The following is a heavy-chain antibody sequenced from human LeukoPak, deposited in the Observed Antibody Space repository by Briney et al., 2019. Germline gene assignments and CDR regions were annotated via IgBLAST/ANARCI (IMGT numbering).Heavy chain of an antibody. CDR2: ISRSGSTK. J-gene: IGHJ4*02. CDR1: GFTFSDYN. Sequence: PGGSLRLSCAASGFTFSDYNMRWIRQAPGKGLEWVSSISRSGSTKYYADSVKGRFTISRDNAKNSLFLQMNSLRAEDTAVYYCASGLPLPARPNPTDYWGQGTLVTVSS. CDR3: ASGLPLPARPNPTDY. V-gene: IGHV3-11*04. D-gene: IGHD6-6*01.